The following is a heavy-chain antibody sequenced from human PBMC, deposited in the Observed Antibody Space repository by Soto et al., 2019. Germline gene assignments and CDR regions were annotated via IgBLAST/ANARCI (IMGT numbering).Heavy chain of an antibody. CDR3: TRYRLMVRGVITYYYYGMDV. D-gene: IGHD3-10*01. CDR2: IRSKAYGGTT. CDR1: GFTFGDYA. V-gene: IGHV3-49*03. Sequence: GGSLRLSCTASGFTFGDYAMSWFRQAPGKGLEWVGFIRSKAYGGTTEYAASVKGRFTISRDDSKSIAYLQMNSLKTEDTAVYYCTRYRLMVRGVITYYYYGMDVWGQWTTVPFS. J-gene: IGHJ6*02.